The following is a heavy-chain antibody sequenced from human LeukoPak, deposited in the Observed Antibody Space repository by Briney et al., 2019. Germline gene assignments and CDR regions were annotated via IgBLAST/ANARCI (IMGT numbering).Heavy chain of an antibody. J-gene: IGHJ4*02. D-gene: IGHD3-10*01. CDR2: IYTSGST. Sequence: KPSQTLSLTCTVSGGSISSGSYYWSWIRQPAGKGLEWIGRIYTSGSTNFHPSLKSRVTISVDTSKNQFSLKLSSVTAADTAVYYCARGLYYYASGSYNFDYWGQGTLVTVSS. CDR1: GGSISSGSYY. V-gene: IGHV4-61*02. CDR3: ARGLYYYASGSYNFDY.